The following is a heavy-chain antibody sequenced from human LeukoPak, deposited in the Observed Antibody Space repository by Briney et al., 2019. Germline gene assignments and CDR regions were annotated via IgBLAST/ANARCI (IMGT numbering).Heavy chain of an antibody. J-gene: IGHJ6*03. CDR2: IDPNRGGT. V-gene: IGHV1-2*07. CDR1: GYTFTDYN. Sequence: ASVKVSCKTSGYTFTDYNMHWVRQAPGQGPEWMGWIDPNRGGTNYAHRFQGRVTVTRDTSISTVYMELNSLRSDDTAVYYCARDWDQLVPSKGGPPRYFYFMDVWGKGTSVIVSS. CDR3: ARDWDQLVPSKGGPPRYFYFMDV. D-gene: IGHD2-15*01.